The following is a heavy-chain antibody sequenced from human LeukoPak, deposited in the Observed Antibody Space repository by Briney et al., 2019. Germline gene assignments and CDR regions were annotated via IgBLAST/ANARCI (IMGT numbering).Heavy chain of an antibody. CDR1: GFSFSAYA. D-gene: IGHD3-9*01. J-gene: IGHJ4*02. CDR2: IGPSGTST. V-gene: IGHV3-64D*06. Sequence: GGPLRLSCSASGFSFSAYAMHWVRQAPGRGLEYVSAIGPSGTSTYFADSVKGRFTISRDNSKNTVYLQMSSLRTEDTAVYFCTGSTTGYYSYWGQGTLDTVSS. CDR3: TGSTTGYYSY.